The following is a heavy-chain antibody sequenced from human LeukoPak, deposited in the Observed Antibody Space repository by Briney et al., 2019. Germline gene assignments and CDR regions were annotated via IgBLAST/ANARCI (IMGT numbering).Heavy chain of an antibody. Sequence: GASVKVSYKASGYTFTTYGNTSVRQAPGQGLEWMGWISPYNGNTIYAQKLQGRVTMTTDTTTGTAYMELRSLRSDDTAVYYCARDQGTGIYFWAYFCYWGQGAPVTVSS. CDR2: ISPYNGNT. V-gene: IGHV1-18*01. CDR1: GYTFTTYG. CDR3: ARDQGTGIYFWAYFCY. J-gene: IGHJ4*01. D-gene: IGHD3-16*01.